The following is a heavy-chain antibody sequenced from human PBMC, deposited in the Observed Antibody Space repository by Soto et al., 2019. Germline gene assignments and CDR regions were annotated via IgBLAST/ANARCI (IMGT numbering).Heavy chain of an antibody. V-gene: IGHV3-74*01. Sequence: EVQLVESGGGLVQPGGSLRLSCAGSGFTFRSYWMHWVRQAPGKGLVWVSRISSDGSRRGYADFVKGRFTISRDNAKNTLYLQMNSLRDEDTAVYYCARGGYVFGMDVWGQGTTVSVSS. CDR1: GFTFRSYW. CDR2: ISSDGSRR. D-gene: IGHD3-16*01. J-gene: IGHJ6*02. CDR3: ARGGYVFGMDV.